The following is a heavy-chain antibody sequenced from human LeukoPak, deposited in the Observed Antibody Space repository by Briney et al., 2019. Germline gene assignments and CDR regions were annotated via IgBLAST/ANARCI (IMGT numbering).Heavy chain of an antibody. Sequence: HTGGSLRLSCEASGFTFRSYSMNWVRQAPGKGLEWVSYISSSSSTIYYADSVKGRFAISRDNAKNSLYLQMNSLRHEHPAVYYSARDRLLGDDGRYFDYWGQGALVTVSS. CDR2: ISSSSSTI. J-gene: IGHJ4*02. CDR1: GFTFRSYS. V-gene: IGHV3-48*02. CDR3: ARDRLLGDDGRYFDY. D-gene: IGHD4-17*01.